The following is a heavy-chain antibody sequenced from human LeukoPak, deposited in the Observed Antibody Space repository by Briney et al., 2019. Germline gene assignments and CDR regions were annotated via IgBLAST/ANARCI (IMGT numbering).Heavy chain of an antibody. CDR1: GDSISGSNW. Sequence: SETLSLTCAVSGDSISGSNWWSWVRQPPGKGLEWIGEIYHSGSTNYNPSLKSRVTILVDKSKNQFSLKLSSVTAADTAVYYCAKASYCSSTGCYNYYYMDVWGKGTTVSVSS. CDR2: IYHSGST. V-gene: IGHV4-4*02. CDR3: AKASYCSSTGCYNYYYMDV. J-gene: IGHJ6*03. D-gene: IGHD2-2*02.